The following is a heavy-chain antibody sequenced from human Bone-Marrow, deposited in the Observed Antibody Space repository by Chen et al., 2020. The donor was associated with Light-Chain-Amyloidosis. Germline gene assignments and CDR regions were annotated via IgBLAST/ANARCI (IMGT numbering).Heavy chain of an antibody. CDR3: ARDWAAAGPDY. J-gene: IGHJ4*02. V-gene: IGHV1-3*01. D-gene: IGHD6-13*01. Sequence: QVQLVQSGAEVKKPGASVKVSCKASGYTFTTYAMHWVRQAPGQSLEWMGWINAGNGNTKYSQKFQYRVTITRDTSASTAYMELSSLRSEDTAVYYCARDWAAAGPDYWGQGTLVTVSS. CDR2: INAGNGNT. CDR1: GYTFTTYA.